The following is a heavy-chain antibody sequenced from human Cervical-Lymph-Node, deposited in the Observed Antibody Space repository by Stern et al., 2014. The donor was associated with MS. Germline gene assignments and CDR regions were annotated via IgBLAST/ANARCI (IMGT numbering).Heavy chain of an antibody. CDR1: GFTFSDYA. V-gene: IGHV3-23*04. CDR2: ISNSGGGT. D-gene: IGHD4-17*01. J-gene: IGHJ5*02. Sequence: EVQLVESGGGLVQPGGSLRLSCTASGFTFSDYAMSWVRQAPGKGLEWVSAISNSGGGTYYADSVKGRFTISRDNSKKTLYLQMNSLRAEDTAIYYCAKNPYHGASWGQGTLVTVSS. CDR3: AKNPYHGAS.